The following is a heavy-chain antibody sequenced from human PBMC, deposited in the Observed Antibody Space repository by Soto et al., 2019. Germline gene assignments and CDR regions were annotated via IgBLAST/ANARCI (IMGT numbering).Heavy chain of an antibody. CDR3: ARGPHSVVIGSYYDLTGGAYFDY. Sequence: QVQLQQWGAGLLKPSETLSLTCAVYGGSFSGYYWSWIRQPPGKGLEWIGEINHSGSTNYNPSLKSRVTISVDTSKNQFSLKLSSVTAADTAVYYCARGPHSVVIGSYYDLTGGAYFDYWGQGTLVTVSS. D-gene: IGHD1-26*01. CDR2: INHSGST. V-gene: IGHV4-34*01. J-gene: IGHJ4*02. CDR1: GGSFSGYY.